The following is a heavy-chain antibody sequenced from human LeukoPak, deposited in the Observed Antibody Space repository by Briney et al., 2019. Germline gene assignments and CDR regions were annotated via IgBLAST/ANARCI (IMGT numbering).Heavy chain of an antibody. J-gene: IGHJ4*02. CDR3: ARDPGIAVAGTRPGGY. D-gene: IGHD6-19*01. CDR1: GYSISSGYY. V-gene: IGHV4-38-2*02. CDR2: IYHSGST. Sequence: PSETLSLTCTVSGYSISSGYYWGWIRQPPGKGLEWIGSIYHSGSTYYNPSLKSRVTISVDTSKNQFSLKLSSVTAADTAVYYCARDPGIAVAGTRPGGYWGQGTLVTVSS.